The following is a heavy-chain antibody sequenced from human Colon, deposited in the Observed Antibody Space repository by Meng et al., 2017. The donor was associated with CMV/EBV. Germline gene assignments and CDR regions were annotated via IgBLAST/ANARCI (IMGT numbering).Heavy chain of an antibody. CDR3: TTPWNYGSDSDH. CDR1: GYTLSEFS. Sequence: SCKVSGYTLSEFSMHWVRQAPGKGLEWMGGFVPEDGETVYAQKFRGRVRMTEDTSTNTAYMELSGLRSEDTAVYYCTTPWNYGSDSDHWGQGTLVTVSS. D-gene: IGHD1-7*01. V-gene: IGHV1-24*01. CDR2: FVPEDGET. J-gene: IGHJ5*02.